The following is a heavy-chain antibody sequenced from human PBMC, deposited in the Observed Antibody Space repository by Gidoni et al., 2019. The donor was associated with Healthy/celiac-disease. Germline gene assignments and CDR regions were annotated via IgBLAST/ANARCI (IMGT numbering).Heavy chain of an antibody. J-gene: IGHJ4*02. D-gene: IGHD1-26*01. Sequence: EVQLVQSGAAVKKPGESLKISCKGSGYSYTSYWYGRVLQMPGKGLEWMGIISPGDSDTRYSPSFQGQVTISADKSISTAYLQWSSLKASDTAMYYCARRGRGLVGARYYFDYWGQGTLVTVSS. CDR3: ARRGRGLVGARYYFDY. V-gene: IGHV5-51*01. CDR2: ISPGDSDT. CDR1: GYSYTSYW.